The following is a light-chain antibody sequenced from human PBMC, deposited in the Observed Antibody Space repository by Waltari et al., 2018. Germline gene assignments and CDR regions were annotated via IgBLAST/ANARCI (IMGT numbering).Light chain of an antibody. CDR1: LSIDDS. CDR3: QQYNQWPLT. CDR2: RAS. J-gene: IGKJ4*01. V-gene: IGKV3-15*01. Sequence: EIVMTQSPATLSVSRGGSATPSCRASLSIDDSLAWYQQKPGQPPRLLIHRASTPDTGIPVRFSGSGSGTAFTLTITGLQSEDFAVYFCQQYNQWPLTFGRGTKVEIK.